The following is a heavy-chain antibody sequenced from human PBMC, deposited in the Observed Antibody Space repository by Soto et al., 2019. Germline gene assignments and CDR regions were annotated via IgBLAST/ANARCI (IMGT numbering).Heavy chain of an antibody. V-gene: IGHV4-31*03. J-gene: IGHJ4*02. Sequence: QVQLQESGPRLVKPSQTLSLTCTVSSGSISSGGYYWGGIRQHPGKGLEWIGYVSYSGITYYNQSRNSRVTISVDTSKNQFALKLSSATAADTAVYYWVKWPQLHPRFDYWGQGTLVTVSS. CDR2: VSYSGIT. D-gene: IGHD1-1*01. CDR3: VKWPQLHPRFDY. CDR1: SGSISSGGYY.